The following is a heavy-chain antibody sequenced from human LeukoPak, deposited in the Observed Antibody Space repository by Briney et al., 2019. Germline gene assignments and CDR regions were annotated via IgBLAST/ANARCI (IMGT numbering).Heavy chain of an antibody. CDR3: ARGVRGYTYGFPFDY. CDR2: INTNTGNP. J-gene: IGHJ4*02. Sequence: GASVKVSCKASGYTFINYAMNWVRQAPGQGLEWMGWINTNTGNPTYAQGFTGRFVFSLDTSVSTAYLQISSLKAEDTAVYYCARGVRGYTYGFPFDYWGQGTLVTVSS. CDR1: GYTFINYA. V-gene: IGHV7-4-1*02. D-gene: IGHD5-18*01.